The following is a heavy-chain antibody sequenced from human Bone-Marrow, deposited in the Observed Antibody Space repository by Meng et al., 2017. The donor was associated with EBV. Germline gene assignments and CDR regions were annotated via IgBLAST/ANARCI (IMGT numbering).Heavy chain of an antibody. J-gene: IGHJ4*02. CDR2: LIPMSGAP. CDR3: ASESGRGFTPDY. V-gene: IGHV1-69*01. Sequence: GQLVELGAGVKKPGSSVKASCKTTGGTFSSDASSWGRQAPGQGLVWLGGLIPMSGAPYYAQNFQGRVTITADESTSTHYMELSNLRSEDTAMYYCASESGRGFTPDYWGQGTLVTVSS. CDR1: GGTFSSDA. D-gene: IGHD3-10*01.